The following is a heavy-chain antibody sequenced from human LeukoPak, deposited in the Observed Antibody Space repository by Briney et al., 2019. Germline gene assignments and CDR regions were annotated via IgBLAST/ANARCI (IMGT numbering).Heavy chain of an antibody. Sequence: PGGSLRLSCAVSGFGVSGYWMTWVRQAPGKGLEWVANIKQDGSEKNYVDFVKGRFTISRDNAENSLFLQMNSLRVEDTAVYYCAREWQGGIAAAGTRIEGDYWGQGTLVAVSS. CDR2: IKQDGSEK. J-gene: IGHJ4*02. CDR3: AREWQGGIAAAGTRIEGDY. D-gene: IGHD6-13*01. CDR1: GFGVSGYW. V-gene: IGHV3-7*01.